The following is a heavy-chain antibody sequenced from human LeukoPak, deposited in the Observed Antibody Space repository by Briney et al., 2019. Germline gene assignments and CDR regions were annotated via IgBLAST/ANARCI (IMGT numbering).Heavy chain of an antibody. CDR2: INHSGGT. CDR1: GGSFSGYY. J-gene: IGHJ4*02. CDR3: AIRFGRLEAGGTPFDS. D-gene: IGHD6-13*01. V-gene: IGHV4-34*01. Sequence: KPSETLSLTCAFYGGSFSGYYWSWIRQPPGKGLEWIGEINHSGGTKYNPSLKSRVTISVDTSKNQFSLKLTSVTAADTALYYCAIRFGRLEAGGTPFDSWGQGTLVTVSS.